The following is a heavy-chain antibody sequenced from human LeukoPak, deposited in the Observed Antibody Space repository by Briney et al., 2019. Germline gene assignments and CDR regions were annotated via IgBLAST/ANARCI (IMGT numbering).Heavy chain of an antibody. V-gene: IGHV3-64*01. D-gene: IGHD6-19*01. CDR1: GFTFSSYP. CDR3: ARFSGSGGSYYFDY. J-gene: IGHJ4*02. CDR2: ISSNGGST. Sequence: GGSLRLSCAASGFTFSSYPMHWVRRAPGKGLEYVSGISSNGGSTHYANSVQGRFTISRDNSKNTLHLQMGSLRAEDMAVYYCARFSGSGGSYYFDYWGQGPVVTVSS.